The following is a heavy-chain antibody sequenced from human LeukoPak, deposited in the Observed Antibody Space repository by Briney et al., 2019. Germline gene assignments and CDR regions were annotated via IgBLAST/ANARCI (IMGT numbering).Heavy chain of an antibody. CDR3: ARDEDPYYDFWSGSYANVPFDP. V-gene: IGHV3-21*01. CDR1: GFSLSNYW. D-gene: IGHD3-3*01. CDR2: ISSSSSYI. J-gene: IGHJ5*02. Sequence: GGSLRLSCAASGFSLSNYWMNWVRQAPGKGLEWVSSISSSSSYIYYADSVKGRFTISRDNAKNSLYLQMNSLRAEDTAVYYCARDEDPYYDFWSGSYANVPFDPWGQGTLVTVSS.